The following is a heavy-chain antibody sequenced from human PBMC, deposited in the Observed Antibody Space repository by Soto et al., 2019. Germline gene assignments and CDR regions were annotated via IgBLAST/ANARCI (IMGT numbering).Heavy chain of an antibody. CDR2: INPSGGST. CDR1: GYTFTSYY. Sequence: ASVKVSCKASGYTFTSYYMHWVRQAPGQGLEWMGIINPSGGSTSYAQKFQGRVTMTRDTSTSTVYMELSSLRSEATAVYYCARAPYSLYGSGSYLSYWGQGTLVTVSS. V-gene: IGHV1-46*01. J-gene: IGHJ4*02. CDR3: ARAPYSLYGSGSYLSY. D-gene: IGHD3-10*01.